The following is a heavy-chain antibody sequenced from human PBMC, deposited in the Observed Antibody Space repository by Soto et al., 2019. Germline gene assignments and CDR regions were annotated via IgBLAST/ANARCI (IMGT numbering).Heavy chain of an antibody. V-gene: IGHV1-8*01. Sequence: ASVKVSCKASGNTFTSYDINWVRQATGRGLEWMGWINPNSGNIGYAQKFQGRVTMTRDTSISTAYMELSRLRSDDTAVYYCARDLGYCSGGSCYYYYGMDVWGQGTTVTVSS. J-gene: IGHJ6*02. CDR3: ARDLGYCSGGSCYYYYGMDV. CDR2: INPNSGNI. D-gene: IGHD2-15*01. CDR1: GNTFTSYD.